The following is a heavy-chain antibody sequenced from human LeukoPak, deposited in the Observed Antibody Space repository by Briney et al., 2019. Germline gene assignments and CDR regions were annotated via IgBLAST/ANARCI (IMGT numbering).Heavy chain of an antibody. Sequence: GGSLRLFCAASGFTFSKAWMSWVRHAPGKGLDWIGRIKSKTDSGTTDYAAPVKGRFTISRDDSKNTLYLQMNSLKTEDTALYYCTTIKGDSSWDRYNWFDPRGQGTLVTLSS. J-gene: IGHJ5*02. V-gene: IGHV3-15*01. CDR2: IKSKTDSGTT. CDR3: TTIKGDSSWDRYNWFDP. CDR1: GFTFSKAW. D-gene: IGHD6-13*01.